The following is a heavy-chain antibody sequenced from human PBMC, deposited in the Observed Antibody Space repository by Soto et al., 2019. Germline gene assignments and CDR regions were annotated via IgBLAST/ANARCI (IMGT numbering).Heavy chain of an antibody. Sequence: QVQLQESGPGLVKPSQTLSLTCTVSGGSISSGGYYWSWIRQHPGKGLEWIGYIYYSGSTYYNPSLKSRVTISVDTSKDQFSLKLSSVTAADMAVYYCAGGSVVAATLFDYWGQGTLVTVSS. CDR3: AGGSVVAATLFDY. D-gene: IGHD2-15*01. J-gene: IGHJ4*02. V-gene: IGHV4-31*03. CDR1: GGSISSGGYY. CDR2: IYYSGST.